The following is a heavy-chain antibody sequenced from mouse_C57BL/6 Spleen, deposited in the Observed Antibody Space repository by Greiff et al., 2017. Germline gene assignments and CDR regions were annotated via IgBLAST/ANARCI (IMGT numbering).Heavy chain of an antibody. CDR3: ARLLTGTSGDWYFDV. CDR2: IYPGDGDT. J-gene: IGHJ1*03. CDR1: GYAFSSSW. D-gene: IGHD4-1*01. V-gene: IGHV1-82*01. Sequence: QVQLQQSGPELVKPGASVKISCKASGYAFSSSWMNWVKQRPGKGLEWIGRIYPGDGDTNYNGKFKGKATLTADKSSSTAYMQLSSLTSEDSAVYFCARLLTGTSGDWYFDVWGTGTTVTVSS.